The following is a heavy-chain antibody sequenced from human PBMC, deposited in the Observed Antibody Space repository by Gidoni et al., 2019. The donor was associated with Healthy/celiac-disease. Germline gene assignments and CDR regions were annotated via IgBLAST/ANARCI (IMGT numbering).Heavy chain of an antibody. D-gene: IGHD1-26*01. CDR1: GGSISSSSYY. J-gene: IGHJ3*02. CDR3: ARHEIGWEPNSSAFDI. Sequence: QLQLQESGPGLVKPSETLSLTCTVSGGSISSSSYYWGWIRQPPGKGLEGIGSIYYSGSTYYNPSLKSRVTISVDTSKNQFSLKLSSVTAADTAVYYCARHEIGWEPNSSAFDIWGQGTMVTVSS. CDR2: IYYSGST. V-gene: IGHV4-39*01.